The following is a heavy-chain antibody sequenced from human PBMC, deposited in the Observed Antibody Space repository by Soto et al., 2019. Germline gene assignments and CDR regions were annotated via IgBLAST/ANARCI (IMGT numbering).Heavy chain of an antibody. CDR2: IRTDGSFT. J-gene: IGHJ4*02. CDR3: VRDNNWSLDY. V-gene: IGHV3-74*01. CDR1: AFTFRKHC. Sequence: DGALRLCGAASAFTFRKHCLHRVRQSPGKGLVWVSRIRTDGSFTRDADYLKGRFTISRDNARNTLYLQMNDLRAEDTAIYYCVRDNNWSLDYWGKGTRVTASS. D-gene: IGHD1-1*01.